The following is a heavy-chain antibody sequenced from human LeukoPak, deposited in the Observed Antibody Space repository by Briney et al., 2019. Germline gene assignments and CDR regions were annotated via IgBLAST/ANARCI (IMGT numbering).Heavy chain of an antibody. CDR3: VSHSDSLTSYSSDY. CDR2: IYSGGNT. Sequence: GGSLRLSCAASGFTVSSNYMSWVRQAPGKGLEWVSIIYSGGNTYYADSVKGRFTVSRDGSKNTLSLQMNSLRAEDTAVYYCVSHSDSLTSYSSDYWGRGTLVTVSS. V-gene: IGHV3-53*01. D-gene: IGHD3-9*01. CDR1: GFTVSSNY. J-gene: IGHJ4*02.